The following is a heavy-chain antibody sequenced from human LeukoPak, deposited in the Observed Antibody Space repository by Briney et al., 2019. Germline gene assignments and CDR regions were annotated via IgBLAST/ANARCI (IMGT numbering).Heavy chain of an antibody. D-gene: IGHD3-10*01. CDR1: GFSLSSSGMC. CDR2: IDWDDDK. V-gene: IGHV2-70*11. CDR3: ARITMVRGVIVIFDF. Sequence: SGPALVKPTQTLTLTCTFSGFSLSSSGMCVSWIRQPPGKALEWLARIDWDDDKYYTTSLRSRLTISKDTSKNQVVLTMTNMDPADTATYYCARITMVRGVIVIFDFWGQGTLVTVST. J-gene: IGHJ4*02.